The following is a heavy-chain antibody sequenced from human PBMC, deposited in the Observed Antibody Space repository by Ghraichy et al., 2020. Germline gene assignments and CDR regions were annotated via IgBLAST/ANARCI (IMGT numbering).Heavy chain of an antibody. D-gene: IGHD1-1*01. J-gene: IGHJ6*02. CDR1: GGSFSGYY. V-gene: IGHV4-34*01. CDR3: ARGWRSPQNYYYYYGMDV. CDR2: INHSGST. Sequence: SETLSLTCAVYGGSFSGYYWSWIRQPPGKGLEWIGEINHSGSTNYNPSLKSRVTISVDTSKNQFSLKLSSVTAADTAVYYCARGWRSPQNYYYYYGMDVWGQGTTVTVSS.